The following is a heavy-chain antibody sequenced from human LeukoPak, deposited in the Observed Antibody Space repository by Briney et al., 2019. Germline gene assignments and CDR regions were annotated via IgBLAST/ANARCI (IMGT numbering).Heavy chain of an antibody. J-gene: IGHJ4*02. CDR1: GYTFTSYD. D-gene: IGHD3-22*01. CDR2: MNPNSGNT. Sequence: ASVKVSCKASGYTFTSYDINWVRQATGQRLEWMGWMNPNSGNTGYAQKFQGRVTMTRNTSISTAYMELSSLRSEDTAVYYCARGNYYDSSGYPSQNQRDYWGQGTLATVSS. CDR3: ARGNYYDSSGYPSQNQRDY. V-gene: IGHV1-8*01.